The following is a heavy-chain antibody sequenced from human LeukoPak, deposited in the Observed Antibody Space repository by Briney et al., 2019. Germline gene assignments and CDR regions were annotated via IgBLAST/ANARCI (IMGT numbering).Heavy chain of an antibody. V-gene: IGHV3-7*01. J-gene: IGHJ3*02. Sequence: GGSLRLSCAASGFTFSSNWMSSVRPARGGGREWGANIKQDGSETHYVDYVKGRFTISRDNAQTPLYLQMNSLRAEDTAVYCCATDDGYGLNAFDIWGQRTMVTVSS. CDR1: GFTFSSNW. D-gene: IGHD5-12*01. CDR2: IKQDGSET. CDR3: ATDDGYGLNAFDI.